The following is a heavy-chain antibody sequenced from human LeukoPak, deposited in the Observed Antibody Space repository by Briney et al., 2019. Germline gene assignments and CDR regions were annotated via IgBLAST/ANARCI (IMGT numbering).Heavy chain of an antibody. CDR2: ISGSGSNT. D-gene: IGHD6-13*01. Sequence: PGGSLRLSCAASVLTFTNYAMTCAPQAPGKGLEWVSVISGSGSNTDYADSVKGRFTFSRDNSKNSLPLQMNSLRAEDTAIYYLAKLDGTAATRTDYSGQGTLVTASS. CDR1: VLTFTNYA. V-gene: IGHV3-23*01. CDR3: AKLDGTAATRTDY. J-gene: IGHJ4*02.